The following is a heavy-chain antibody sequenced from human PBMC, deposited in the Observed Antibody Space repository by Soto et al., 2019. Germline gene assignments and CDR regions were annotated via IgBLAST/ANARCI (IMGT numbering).Heavy chain of an antibody. J-gene: IGHJ4*01. D-gene: IGHD2-15*01. CDR2: IRSTSSYM. CDR1: GFTFSGLM. Sequence: PGGYLRLSCAASGFTFSGLMMNWVRQAPGKGLEWVSSIRSTSSYMYYADSVKGRFTISRDSTKNSLYLQMNSLRAEDTAVYYCATSPLAAYWGRGTLVIVSS. V-gene: IGHV3-21*06. CDR3: ATSPLAAY.